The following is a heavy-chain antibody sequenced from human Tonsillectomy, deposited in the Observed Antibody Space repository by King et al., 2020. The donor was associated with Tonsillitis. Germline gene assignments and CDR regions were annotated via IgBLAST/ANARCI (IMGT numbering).Heavy chain of an antibody. CDR2: IYSSGST. CDR3: ARHHLLWFGETPQYFDY. V-gene: IGHV4-39*01. Sequence: QLQESGPGLVKLSEALSLTCSVSGDSISSSSHYWGWIRQPPRKGLEWIGSIYSSGSTYYNPSLKSRVTISVDTSKNQVSLKLSSVTAADTAVHYCARHHLLWFGETPQYFDYWGQGTLVTVSS. J-gene: IGHJ4*02. D-gene: IGHD3-10*01. CDR1: GDSISSSSHY.